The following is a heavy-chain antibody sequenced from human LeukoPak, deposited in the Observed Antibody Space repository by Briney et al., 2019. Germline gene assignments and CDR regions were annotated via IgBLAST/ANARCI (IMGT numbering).Heavy chain of an antibody. Sequence: ASVKVSCKASGYIFTPHHIHWMRQAPGQGLELLGWVSAANNPEYSQKFQGRVVITRDASAATSYLELNSLRSEDTAVYYCAMSVEMPPIPSFDYWGQGTLVTVSS. CDR3: AMSVEMPPIPSFDY. D-gene: IGHD5-24*01. CDR1: GYIFTPHH. CDR2: VSAANNP. V-gene: IGHV1-3*01. J-gene: IGHJ4*02.